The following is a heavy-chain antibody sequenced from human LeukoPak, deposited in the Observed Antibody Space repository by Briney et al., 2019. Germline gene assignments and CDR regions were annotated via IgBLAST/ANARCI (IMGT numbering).Heavy chain of an antibody. CDR2: INHSGSS. CDR1: GGSFSGYD. J-gene: IGHJ4*02. Sequence: SETLSLTCPVYGGSFSGYDWSWSRQPPGKGLEWIGEINHSGSSNYNPSLKSRVTISVDTSKNQFSLKLSSVTAADTAVYYCAGGLIDGQNSHSLDYWGQGTLVTVSS. D-gene: IGHD5-24*01. V-gene: IGHV4-34*01. CDR3: AGGLIDGQNSHSLDY.